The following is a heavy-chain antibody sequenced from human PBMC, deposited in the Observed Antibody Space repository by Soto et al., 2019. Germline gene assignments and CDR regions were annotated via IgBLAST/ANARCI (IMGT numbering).Heavy chain of an antibody. V-gene: IGHV4-34*01. CDR1: GGSFSGYY. D-gene: IGHD1-26*01. CDR2: INHSGST. J-gene: IGHJ4*02. Sequence: QVQLQQWGAGLLKPSETLSLTCAVYGGSFSGYYWSWIRQPPGKGLEWIGEINHSGSTNYNPSLKSRVTISVDTSKNQFSLKLSSVTAADTAVYYCARKYLGGSSYDYWGQGTLVTVSS. CDR3: ARKYLGGSSYDY.